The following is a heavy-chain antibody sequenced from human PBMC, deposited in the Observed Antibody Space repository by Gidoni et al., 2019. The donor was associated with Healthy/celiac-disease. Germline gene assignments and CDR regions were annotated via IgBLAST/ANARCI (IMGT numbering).Heavy chain of an antibody. CDR3: ASYDSSANDAFDI. J-gene: IGHJ3*02. CDR1: GGTFSSYA. CDR2: IIPIFGTA. D-gene: IGHD3-22*01. Sequence: QVQLVQSGAVVKKPVSSLKVSCKASGGTFSSYAIRWVRQAPGQGLEWMGGIIPIFGTANYAQKFQGRVTMTADKSTSTAYMELSSLRSEDTAVYYCASYDSSANDAFDIWGQGTMVTVSS. V-gene: IGHV1-69*06.